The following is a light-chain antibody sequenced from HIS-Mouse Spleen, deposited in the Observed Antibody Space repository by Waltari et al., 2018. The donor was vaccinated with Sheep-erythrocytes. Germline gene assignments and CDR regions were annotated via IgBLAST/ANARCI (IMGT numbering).Light chain of an antibody. CDR3: YSTDSRGNHWV. CDR2: QDS. J-gene: IGLJ3*02. CDR1: KLGDKD. Sequence: SYELTQPPSVSVSPGQTASITCSGDKLGDKDACWYQQKPGQSPVLVIYQDSKRPSGIPERFSGSNSGNTATLTISGTQVEDDADYYCYSTDSRGNHWVFGGGTKLTVL. V-gene: IGLV3-1*01.